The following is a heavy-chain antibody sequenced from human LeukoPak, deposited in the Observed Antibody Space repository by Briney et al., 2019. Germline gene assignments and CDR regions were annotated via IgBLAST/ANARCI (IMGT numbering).Heavy chain of an antibody. CDR1: GFTFSSYS. V-gene: IGHV3-21*01. J-gene: IGHJ3*02. Sequence: GGSLRLSCAASGFTFSSYSMNWVRQAPGKGLEWVSSISSSSSYIYYADSVKGRFTISRDKAKNSLYLQMNSLRAEDTAVYYCARESSPEDAFDIWGQGTMVTVSS. CDR3: ARESSPEDAFDI. CDR2: ISSSSSYI.